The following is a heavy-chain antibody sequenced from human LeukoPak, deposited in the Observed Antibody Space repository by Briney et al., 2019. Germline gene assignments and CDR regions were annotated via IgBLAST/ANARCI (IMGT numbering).Heavy chain of an antibody. V-gene: IGHV1-18*01. Sequence: GASVKVSCKASGYTFSSYGISWVRQAPGQGLEWMGWISAYNGNTNYAQKLQGRVTMTTDTSTSTAYMELRSLRSDDTAVYYCARLSNDFWSGRPGVYYYYYMDVWGKGTTVTVSS. D-gene: IGHD3-3*01. J-gene: IGHJ6*03. CDR3: ARLSNDFWSGRPGVYYYYYMDV. CDR2: ISAYNGNT. CDR1: GYTFSSYG.